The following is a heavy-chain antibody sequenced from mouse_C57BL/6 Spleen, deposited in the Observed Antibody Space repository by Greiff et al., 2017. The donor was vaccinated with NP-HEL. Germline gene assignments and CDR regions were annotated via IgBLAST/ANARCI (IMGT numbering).Heavy chain of an antibody. CDR3: ARSGQLRLQDY. J-gene: IGHJ2*01. CDR2: IDPETGGT. CDR1: GYTFTDYE. Sequence: QVQLQQSGAELVRPGASVTLSCKASGYTFTDYEMHWVKQTPVHGLEWIGAIDPETGGTAYNQKFKGKAILTADKSSSTAYMELRSLTSEDSAVYYCARSGQLRLQDYWGQGTTLTVSS. V-gene: IGHV1-15*01. D-gene: IGHD3-2*02.